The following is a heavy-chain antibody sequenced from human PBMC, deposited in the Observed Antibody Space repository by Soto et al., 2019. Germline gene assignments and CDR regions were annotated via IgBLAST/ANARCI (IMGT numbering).Heavy chain of an antibody. CDR1: GGSISSSNW. V-gene: IGHV4-4*02. Sequence: SETLSLTCAVSGGSISSSNWWSWVRQPPGKGLEWIGEIYHSGSTNYNPSLKSRVTISVDKSKNQFSLKLSPVTAADTAVYYCARDRTDDILTGYPLLDYYGMDVWGQGTTVTVSS. CDR2: IYHSGST. CDR3: ARDRTDDILTGYPLLDYYGMDV. D-gene: IGHD3-9*01. J-gene: IGHJ6*02.